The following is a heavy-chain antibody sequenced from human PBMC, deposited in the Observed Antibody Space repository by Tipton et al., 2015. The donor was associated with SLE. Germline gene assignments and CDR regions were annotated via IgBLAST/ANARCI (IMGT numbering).Heavy chain of an antibody. CDR2: IYYSGST. V-gene: IGHV4-59*12. Sequence: TLSLTCTVSGGSISSYYWSWIRQPPGKGLEWIGYIYYSGSTNYNPSLKSRVTISVDTSKNQFSLRLNSVTAADTAVYYCARLKIGRPQERYFDLWGRGTLLTVSS. D-gene: IGHD6-6*01. J-gene: IGHJ2*01. CDR3: ARLKIGRPQERYFDL. CDR1: GGSISSYY.